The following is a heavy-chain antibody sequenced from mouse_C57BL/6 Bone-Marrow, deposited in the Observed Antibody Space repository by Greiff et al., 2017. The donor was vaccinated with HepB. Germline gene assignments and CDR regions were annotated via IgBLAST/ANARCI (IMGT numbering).Heavy chain of an antibody. J-gene: IGHJ3*01. D-gene: IGHD1-1*01. CDR2: INPSSGYT. V-gene: IGHV1-4*01. CDR1: GYTFTSYT. CDR3: ARRRSFYYYGSSYGAWFAY. Sequence: QVQLQQSGAELARPGASVKMSCKASGYTFTSYTMHWVKQRPGQGLEWIGYINPSSGYTKYNQKFKDKATLTANKSSSTAYMPLSSLTSEDSAVYYCARRRSFYYYGSSYGAWFAYWGQGTLVTVSA.